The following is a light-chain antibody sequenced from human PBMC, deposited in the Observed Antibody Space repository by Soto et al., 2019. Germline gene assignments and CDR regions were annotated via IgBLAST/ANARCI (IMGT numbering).Light chain of an antibody. CDR1: QTISSDY. Sequence: EILLTQSPGTLSLSPGERATLSCRASQTISSDYLAWYQQKPGQAPRLLIYGASSRATGIPDRFSGSGSGTDFTLTISRLEPEDFAVYYCQQYGSSPFTFGPGTKVDIK. V-gene: IGKV3-20*01. CDR3: QQYGSSPFT. J-gene: IGKJ3*01. CDR2: GAS.